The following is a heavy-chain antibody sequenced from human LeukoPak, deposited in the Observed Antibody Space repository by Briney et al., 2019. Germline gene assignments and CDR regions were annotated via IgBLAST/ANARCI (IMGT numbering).Heavy chain of an antibody. J-gene: IGHJ5*02. Sequence: GGSLRLSCAASGFTFSNYLMSWVRQAPGKGLEWVANIRPDGSDKYYVDSVKGRFTISRDNAQNSLYLQMNSLRAEDSGVFYCWRWGIVAALDRWGQGTLVTVSS. CDR1: GFTFSNYL. CDR3: WRWGIVAALDR. CDR2: IRPDGSDK. D-gene: IGHD5-12*01. V-gene: IGHV3-7*01.